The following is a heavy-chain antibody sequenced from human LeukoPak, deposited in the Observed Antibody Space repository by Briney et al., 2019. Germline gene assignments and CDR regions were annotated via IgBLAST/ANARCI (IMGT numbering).Heavy chain of an antibody. Sequence: ASVKVSCKVSGYTLTELSMHWVRQAPGKGLEWMGRVDPEDGETTYAENFQGRVTITADTSTDTAYMELNSLRSEDTAVYYCATDKGFWGQGTLVTVSS. CDR3: ATDKGF. CDR1: GYTLTELS. V-gene: IGHV1-24*01. CDR2: VDPEDGET. J-gene: IGHJ4*02.